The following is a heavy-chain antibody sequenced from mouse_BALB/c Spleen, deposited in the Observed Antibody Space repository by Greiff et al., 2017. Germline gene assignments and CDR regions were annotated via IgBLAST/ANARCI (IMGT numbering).Heavy chain of an antibody. CDR1: GFTFSSFG. CDR2: ISSGSSTI. Sequence: EVQLQESGGGLVQPGGSRKLSCAASGFTFSSFGMHWVRQAPEKGLEWVAYISSGSSTIYYADTVKGRFTISRDNPKNTLFLQMTSLRSEDTAMYYCARTTVVDYAMDYWGQGTSVTVSS. V-gene: IGHV5-17*02. D-gene: IGHD1-1*01. J-gene: IGHJ4*01. CDR3: ARTTVVDYAMDY.